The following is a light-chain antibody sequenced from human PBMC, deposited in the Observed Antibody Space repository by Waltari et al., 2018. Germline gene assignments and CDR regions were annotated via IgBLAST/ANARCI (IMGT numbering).Light chain of an antibody. CDR3: CSNAGRTTVL. CDR1: SSDVGSYNL. CDR2: EVS. Sequence: QPALTQPAPVSGSPGQPITISCPGTSSDVGSYNLVSWYQQYPGKAPKLIIYEVSKRPSGLSNRFSGSKSGNTASLTISGLQAEDEADYYCCSNAGRTTVLFGGGTKVTVL. J-gene: IGLJ2*01. V-gene: IGLV2-23*02.